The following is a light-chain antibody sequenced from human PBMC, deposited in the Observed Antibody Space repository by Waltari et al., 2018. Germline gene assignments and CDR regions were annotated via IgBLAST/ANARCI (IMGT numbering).Light chain of an antibody. V-gene: IGLV3-21*04. Sequence: SYVLTQPPSVSVAPGKTARITCGGTNIGSKRVHRYLQKPGRAPVLVIYYESDRPSGIPELFSGSNSGNTATLTISRGEAGDEADYYCQVWDSSSDHGVFGGGTKLTVL. CDR1: NIGSKR. CDR2: YES. CDR3: QVWDSSSDHGV. J-gene: IGLJ3*02.